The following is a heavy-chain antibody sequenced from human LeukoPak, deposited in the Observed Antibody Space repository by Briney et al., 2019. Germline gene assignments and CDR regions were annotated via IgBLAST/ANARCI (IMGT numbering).Heavy chain of an antibody. CDR3: AKDIRPQQLVDEYYFDY. CDR2: ISWNSGSI. D-gene: IGHD6-13*01. Sequence: GGSLRLSCAASGFTFSSYSMNWVRQAPGKGLEWVSGISWNSGSIGYADSVKGRFTISRDNAKNSLYLQMNSLRAEDTALYYCAKDIRPQQLVDEYYFDYWGQGTLVTVSS. CDR1: GFTFSSYS. J-gene: IGHJ4*02. V-gene: IGHV3-9*01.